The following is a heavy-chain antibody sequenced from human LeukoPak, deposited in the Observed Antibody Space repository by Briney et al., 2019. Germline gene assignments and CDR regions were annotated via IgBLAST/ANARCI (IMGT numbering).Heavy chain of an antibody. V-gene: IGHV4-34*01. Sequence: SETLSLTCAVYGGSFSGYYWSWIRQPPGKGLEWIGEINHSGSTNYNPSLKSRVTISVDTSKNQFSLKLSSVTAADTAVYYCARQGFHYDYVWGSYRHPFDYWGQGTLVTVSS. CDR2: INHSGST. D-gene: IGHD3-16*02. CDR3: ARQGFHYDYVWGSYRHPFDY. J-gene: IGHJ4*02. CDR1: GGSFSGYY.